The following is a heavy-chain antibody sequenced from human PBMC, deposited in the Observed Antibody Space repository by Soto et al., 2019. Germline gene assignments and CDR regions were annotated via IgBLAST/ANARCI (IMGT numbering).Heavy chain of an antibody. V-gene: IGHV3-48*01. CDR1: GFTFSSYS. J-gene: IGHJ4*02. D-gene: IGHD3-3*01. CDR2: ISSSSSTI. CDR3: ARESITIFGVVIPPVY. Sequence: VQLVESGGGLVQPGGSLRLSCAASGFTFSSYSMNWVRQAPGKGLEWVSYISSSSSTIYYADSVKGRFTISRDNAKNSLYLQMNSLRAEDTAVYYCARESITIFGVVIPPVYWGQGTLVTLSS.